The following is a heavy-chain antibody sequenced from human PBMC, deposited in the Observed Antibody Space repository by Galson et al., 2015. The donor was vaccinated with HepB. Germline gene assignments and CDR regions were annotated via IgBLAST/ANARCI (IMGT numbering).Heavy chain of an antibody. CDR1: GFIFSDYV. V-gene: IGHV3-23*01. J-gene: IGHJ4*02. CDR2: INLAGDTS. Sequence: SLRLSCAASGFIFSDYVMMWVRQAPGKGLEWVSLINLAGDTSHYVDSVKGRFTVSRDNSKNMFYMQMNSLRAEDTALYYCVKGVHSRSWYHGFWGQGTPVTVSS. CDR3: VKGVHSRSWYHGF. D-gene: IGHD6-13*01.